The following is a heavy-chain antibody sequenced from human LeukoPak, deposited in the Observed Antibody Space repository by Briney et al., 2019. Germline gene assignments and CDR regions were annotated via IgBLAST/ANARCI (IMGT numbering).Heavy chain of an antibody. Sequence: KVSCKGSGYSFTTYWIGWVRQMPGEGLEWMGIIYPGDSDTRYSPSFQGQVTISVDKSISTANLQWSSLKASDTAMYYCARVSAVAGQGCDYWGQGTLLTVPS. V-gene: IGHV5-51*01. CDR2: IYPGDSDT. J-gene: IGHJ4*02. D-gene: IGHD6-19*01. CDR3: ARVSAVAGQGCDY. CDR1: GYSFTTYW.